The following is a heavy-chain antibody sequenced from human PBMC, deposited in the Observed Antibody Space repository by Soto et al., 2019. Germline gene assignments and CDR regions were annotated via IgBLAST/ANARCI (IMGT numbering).Heavy chain of an antibody. J-gene: IGHJ4*02. CDR1: GFNFHTYT. V-gene: IGHV3-48*02. Sequence: DVQLVESGGGLVKPGGSLRLSCAASGFNFHTYTMTWVRQAPGKGLEWVSYISGTSETIFYADSVKGRFTISRDNAKNSLYLQLNSLRDEETAVYYCATGYSHSDNCHFTHWCQGTLVTVSS. D-gene: IGHD2-2*03. CDR3: ATGYSHSDNCHFTH. CDR2: ISGTSETI.